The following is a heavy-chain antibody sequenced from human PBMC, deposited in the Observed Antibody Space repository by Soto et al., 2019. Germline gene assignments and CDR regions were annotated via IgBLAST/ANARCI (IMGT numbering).Heavy chain of an antibody. CDR2: ISGSGGST. J-gene: IGHJ3*02. D-gene: IGHD5-12*01. CDR1: GFTFSSYA. V-gene: IGHV3-23*01. CDR3: AKDFTRSGYVTDAFDI. Sequence: EVQLLESGGGLVQPGGSLRLSCAASGFTFSSYAMSWVRQAPGKGLEWVSAISGSGGSTYYADSVKGRFTISRDNSKNTLYLQMNSVSAEDTAVYYCAKDFTRSGYVTDAFDIWGQGTMVTVSS.